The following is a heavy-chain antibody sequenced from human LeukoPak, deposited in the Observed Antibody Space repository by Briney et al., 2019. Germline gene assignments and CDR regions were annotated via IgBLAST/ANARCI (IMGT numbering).Heavy chain of an antibody. CDR3: AKSPTIFGVDNWFDP. V-gene: IGHV3-23*01. J-gene: IGHJ5*02. D-gene: IGHD3-3*01. CDR2: ISGSGGST. CDR1: GGTFSSYA. Sequence: SCKASGGTFSSYAMSWVRQAPGKGLEWVSAISGSGGSTYYADSVKGRFTISRDNSKNTLYLQMNSLRAEDTAVYYCAKSPTIFGVDNWFDPWGQGTLVTVSS.